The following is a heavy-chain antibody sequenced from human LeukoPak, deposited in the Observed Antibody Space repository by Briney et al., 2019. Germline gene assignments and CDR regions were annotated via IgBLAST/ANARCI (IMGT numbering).Heavy chain of an antibody. J-gene: IGHJ4*02. CDR1: GYTFTGYG. CDR2: ISAYNGNT. V-gene: IGHV1-18*01. D-gene: IGHD3-22*01. CDR3: ARAKDSSGYYLLYYFDY. Sequence: GASVKVSCKASGYTFTGYGISWVRQAPGQGLEWMGWISAYNGNTNYAQKLQGRVTMTTDTSTSTAYMELRSLRSDDTAVYYCARAKDSSGYYLLYYFDYWGQGTLVTVSS.